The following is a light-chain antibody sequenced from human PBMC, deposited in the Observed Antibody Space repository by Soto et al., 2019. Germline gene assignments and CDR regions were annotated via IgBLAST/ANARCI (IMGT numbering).Light chain of an antibody. CDR1: QSVSSN. Sequence: EIVMTQSPATLSVSPGERATLSCRASQSVSSNLAWYQQKPSQAPRLLIYGASTRATGIPARFSGSGSGTEFTLTISSLQSEDFAVYYCQQYNNWPPENTFGQGTKLEIK. CDR2: GAS. J-gene: IGKJ2*01. V-gene: IGKV3-15*01. CDR3: QQYNNWPPENT.